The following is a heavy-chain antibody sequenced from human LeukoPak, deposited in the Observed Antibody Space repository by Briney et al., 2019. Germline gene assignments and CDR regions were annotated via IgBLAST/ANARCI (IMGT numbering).Heavy chain of an antibody. CDR2: ISGSGGST. CDR1: GFTFSSYA. CDR3: AHPTEYSSSWYGNWFDP. V-gene: IGHV3-23*01. Sequence: GGSLRLSCAASGFTFSSYAITWVRQAPGKGLEWLSAISGSGGSTYYADSVKGRFTISRDNSKNTLYLQMNSLRAEDTAVYYCAHPTEYSSSWYGNWFDPWGQGTLVTVSS. J-gene: IGHJ5*02. D-gene: IGHD6-13*01.